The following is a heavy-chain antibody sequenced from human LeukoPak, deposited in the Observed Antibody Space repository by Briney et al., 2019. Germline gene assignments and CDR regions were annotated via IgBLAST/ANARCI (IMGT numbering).Heavy chain of an antibody. CDR2: ISPYNGNT. CDR1: GGTFSSYA. V-gene: IGHV1-8*03. J-gene: IGHJ4*02. Sequence: ASVKVSCKASGGTFSSYAISWVRQAPGQGLEWMGWISPYNGNTNYAQKFQGRVTITRNTSISTAYMELSSLRSEDTAVYYCARGRSGWYEDYWGQGTLVTVSS. CDR3: ARGRSGWYEDY. D-gene: IGHD6-19*01.